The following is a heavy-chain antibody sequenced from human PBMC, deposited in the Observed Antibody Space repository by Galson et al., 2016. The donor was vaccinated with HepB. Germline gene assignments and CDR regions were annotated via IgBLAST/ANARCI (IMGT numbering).Heavy chain of an antibody. V-gene: IGHV3-7*03. J-gene: IGHJ6*02. D-gene: IGHD1-14*01. Sequence: SPRLSCAASGFSFSAYWMSWVRQSPGKGLAWVANIKQDGSEKYYVDFVKGRFTISRDNARNSLYLQVNGLRADDTAVYYCARDRLTSVTRHWTGTTYSYYGMDVWGQGTTVTVSS. CDR1: GFSFSAYW. CDR3: ARDRLTSVTRHWTGTTYSYYGMDV. CDR2: IKQDGSEK.